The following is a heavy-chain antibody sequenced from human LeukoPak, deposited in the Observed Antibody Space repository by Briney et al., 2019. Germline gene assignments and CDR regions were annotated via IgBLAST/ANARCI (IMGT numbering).Heavy chain of an antibody. CDR3: ARKVTSGYCSGGICRGYFDY. V-gene: IGHV3-21*01. Sequence: GGSLRLSCAASGFTFSSNIVNWVRDAPGEGRGWVSSISSRRSYIYYADSVKGRFTISRDNGKNPLYLQMNSLRAEDTALYYCARKVTSGYCSGGICRGYFDYWGQGTLVTVSS. D-gene: IGHD2-15*01. CDR2: ISSRRSYI. J-gene: IGHJ4*02. CDR1: GFTFSSNI.